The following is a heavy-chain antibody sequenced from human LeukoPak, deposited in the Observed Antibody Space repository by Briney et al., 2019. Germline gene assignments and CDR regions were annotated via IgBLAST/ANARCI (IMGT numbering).Heavy chain of an antibody. Sequence: GGSLRLSCAASGFTLSNSAMSWVRRAPGKGLEGVSTLSGSGITTYYADSVTGRFTISRDNSKNTLYLQMNSLRAEDTAVYYCAKGIYSSGWSYFDYWGHGALVTVSS. CDR3: AKGIYSSGWSYFDY. CDR1: GFTLSNSA. CDR2: LSGSGITT. J-gene: IGHJ4*01. D-gene: IGHD6-19*01. V-gene: IGHV3-23*01.